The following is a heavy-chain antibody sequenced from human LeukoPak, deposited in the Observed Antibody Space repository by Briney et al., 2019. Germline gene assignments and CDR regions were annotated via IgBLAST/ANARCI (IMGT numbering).Heavy chain of an antibody. J-gene: IGHJ4*02. D-gene: IGHD2-15*01. Sequence: GGSLRLSCAASGFTFSSYAMHWVRQAPGKGLEWVAVISYDGSNKYYADSVKGRFTISRDNSKNTLYLQMNSLRAEDTAVYYCARGGDVVVAASGYLNYFDYWGQGTLVTVSS. CDR3: ARGGDVVVAASGYLNYFDY. CDR1: GFTFSSYA. CDR2: ISYDGSNK. V-gene: IGHV3-30*04.